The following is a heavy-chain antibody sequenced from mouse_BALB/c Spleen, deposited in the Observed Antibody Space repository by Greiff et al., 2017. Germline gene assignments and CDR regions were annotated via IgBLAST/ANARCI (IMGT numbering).Heavy chain of an antibody. CDR2: INPSSGYT. V-gene: IGHV1-4*02. CDR3: ARGRNYDWGDY. J-gene: IGHJ4*01. D-gene: IGHD2-4*01. CDR1: GYTFTSYT. Sequence: VQLQQSAAELARPGASVKMSCKASGYTFTSYTMHWVKQRPGQVLEWIGYINPSSGYTEYNQKFKDKTTLTADKSSSTAYMQLSSLTSEDSAVYYCARGRNYDWGDYWGQGTSVTVSS.